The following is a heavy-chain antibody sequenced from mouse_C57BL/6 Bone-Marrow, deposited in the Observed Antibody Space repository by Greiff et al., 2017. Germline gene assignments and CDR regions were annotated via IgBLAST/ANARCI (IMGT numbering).Heavy chain of an antibody. CDR3: ARRAELGRNWYFDV. CDR1: GYTFTSYW. CDR2: INPSSGYT. D-gene: IGHD4-1*01. Sequence: LVESGAELAKPGASVKLSCKASGYTFTSYWMHWVKQRPGQGLEWIGYINPSSGYTTSNQKFKDKAPLTADKSSSTAYMQLSSLTYADSAVYYCARRAELGRNWYFDVWGTGTTVTVSS. V-gene: IGHV1-7*01. J-gene: IGHJ1*03.